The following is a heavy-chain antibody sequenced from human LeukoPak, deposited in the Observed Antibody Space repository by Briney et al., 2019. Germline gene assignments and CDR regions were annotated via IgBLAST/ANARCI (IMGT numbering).Heavy chain of an antibody. CDR1: GFTFSTYA. CDR2: ISYDGSNK. CDR3: ARDPVDIVASSRSANYYYYYYMDV. J-gene: IGHJ6*03. D-gene: IGHD5-12*01. V-gene: IGHV3-30*04. Sequence: PGGSLRLSCAASGFTFSTYAMHWVRQAPGKGLEWVAVISYDGSNKYYADSVKGRFTISRDNSKNTLYLQMNSLRAEDTAVYNCARDPVDIVASSRSANYYYYYYMDVWGKGTTVTVSS.